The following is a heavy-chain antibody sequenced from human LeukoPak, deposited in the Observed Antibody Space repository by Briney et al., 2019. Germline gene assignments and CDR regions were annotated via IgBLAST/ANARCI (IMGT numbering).Heavy chain of an antibody. D-gene: IGHD3-22*01. CDR1: GFTFSSYE. J-gene: IGHJ4*02. V-gene: IGHV3-48*03. Sequence: PGGSLRLSCAASGFTFSSYEMNWVRQAPGKGLEWVSYISSSGSTIYYADSVKGRFTISRDNAKNSLYLQMNSLRAEDTAVYYCARDFNYYDSSGYYGPASFDYWGQGTLVTVSS. CDR2: ISSSGSTI. CDR3: ARDFNYYDSSGYYGPASFDY.